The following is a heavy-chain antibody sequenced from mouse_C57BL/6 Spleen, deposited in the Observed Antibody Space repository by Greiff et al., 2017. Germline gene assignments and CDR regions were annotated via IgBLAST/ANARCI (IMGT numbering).Heavy chain of an antibody. J-gene: IGHJ1*03. Sequence: QVQLKESGAELVKPGASVKISCKASGYAFSSYWMNWVKQRPGKGLEWIGQIYPGDGDTNYNGKFKGKATLTADKSSSTAYMQLSSLTSEESAVYFGARSYYGSGDVDFDVWGTGTTVTVSS. CDR2: IYPGDGDT. CDR1: GYAFSSYW. V-gene: IGHV1-80*01. D-gene: IGHD1-1*01. CDR3: ARSYYGSGDVDFDV.